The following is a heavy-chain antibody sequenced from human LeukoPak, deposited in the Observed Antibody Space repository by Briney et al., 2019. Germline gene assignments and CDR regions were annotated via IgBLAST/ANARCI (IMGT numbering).Heavy chain of an antibody. CDR2: IGGSGGST. J-gene: IGHJ6*02. V-gene: IGHV3-23*01. CDR1: GFTFSSYA. CDR3: AKVDGDYYYYGMDV. D-gene: IGHD4-17*01. Sequence: QSGGSLRLSCAASGFTFSSYAMGWVRQAPGKGLEWVSAIGGSGGSTYYAASVKGRFTISRDNSKNTLFLQMNSLRAEDTAIYYCAKVDGDYYYYGMDVWGQGTTVTVSS.